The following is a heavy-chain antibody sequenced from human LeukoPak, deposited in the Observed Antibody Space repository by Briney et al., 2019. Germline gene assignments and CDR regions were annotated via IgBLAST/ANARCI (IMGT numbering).Heavy chain of an antibody. J-gene: IGHJ4*02. V-gene: IGHV4-59*08. Sequence: SETLSLTCTVSGGSISNYYWSWIRQPPGKGLEWIGYMYYTGDTNYNPSLRGRVTISVDTSKNQFSLKLSSVTAADTAVYYCARNPRPVATGPRFDYWGQGTLVTVSS. CDR3: ARNPRPVATGPRFDY. CDR2: MYYTGDT. D-gene: IGHD5-12*01. CDR1: GGSISNYY.